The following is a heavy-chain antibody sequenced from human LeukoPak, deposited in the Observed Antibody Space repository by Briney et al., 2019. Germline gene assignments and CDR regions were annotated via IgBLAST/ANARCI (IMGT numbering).Heavy chain of an antibody. J-gene: IGHJ4*02. Sequence: GGSLRLSCAASGFTFSSYAMSWVRQAPGKGLEWVSAISGSGGSTYYADSVRGRFTISRDNSKNTLYLQMNSLRAEDTAVYYCAKDRSLVVAGTGDYWGQGTLVTVSS. CDR2: ISGSGGST. CDR1: GFTFSSYA. CDR3: AKDRSLVVAGTGDY. D-gene: IGHD6-19*01. V-gene: IGHV3-23*01.